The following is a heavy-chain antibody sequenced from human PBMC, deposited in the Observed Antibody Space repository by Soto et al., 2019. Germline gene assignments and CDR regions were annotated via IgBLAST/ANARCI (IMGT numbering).Heavy chain of an antibody. J-gene: IGHJ5*02. CDR3: AKTVRFLEWLGSNWFDP. D-gene: IGHD3-3*01. CDR1: GFTFSSYG. CDR2: ISYDGSNK. V-gene: IGHV3-30*18. Sequence: QVQLVESGGGVVQPGRSLRLSCAASGFTFSSYGMHWVRQAPGKGLEWVAVISYDGSNKYYADSVKGRFTISRDNSTNTLYLQMNILIAEVTAVYNCAKTVRFLEWLGSNWFDPWGQGTLVTVSS.